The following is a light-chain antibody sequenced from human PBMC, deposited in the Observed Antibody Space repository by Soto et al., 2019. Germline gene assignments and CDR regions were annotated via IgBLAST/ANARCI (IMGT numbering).Light chain of an antibody. Sequence: XSVLTQPASVSGSPGQSITISCTGTSSDLGTYDYVSWYQHHPGKAPKLMIYDVSNRPSGVSNRFSGSKSGNTASLAISGLQAEDEADYYCSSYTTNRLYVFGTGNKVTVL. J-gene: IGLJ1*01. CDR1: SSDLGTYDY. V-gene: IGLV2-14*03. CDR2: DVS. CDR3: SSYTTNRLYV.